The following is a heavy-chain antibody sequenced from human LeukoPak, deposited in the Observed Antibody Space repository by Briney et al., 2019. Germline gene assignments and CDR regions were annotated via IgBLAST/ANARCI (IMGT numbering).Heavy chain of an antibody. CDR2: IRSKAYGGTT. V-gene: IGHV3-49*04. J-gene: IGHJ4*02. Sequence: GGSLRLSCAASGFTFSSYAMHWVRQAPGKGLEWVGFIRSKAYGGTTEYAASVKGRFTISRDDSKSIAYLQMNSLKTEDTAVYYCTRRRYFDYWGQGTLVTVSS. CDR3: TRRRYFDY. CDR1: GFTFSSYA.